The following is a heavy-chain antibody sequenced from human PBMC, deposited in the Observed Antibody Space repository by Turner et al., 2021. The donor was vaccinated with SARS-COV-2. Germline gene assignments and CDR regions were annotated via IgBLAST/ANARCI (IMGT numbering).Heavy chain of an antibody. V-gene: IGHV3-30*18. CDR1: GFTFSSYD. J-gene: IGHJ4*02. CDR3: AKSGYSYGYREYYFDY. D-gene: IGHD5-18*01. Sequence: QVQLVESGGGVVQPGRSLILSCSASGFTFSSYDMHWVRQAPGKGLEWAAVISLDGSNKYYADSVKGRFTISRDNSKNTLYLQMNSLRAEDTAVYYCAKSGYSYGYREYYFDYWGQGTLVTVSS. CDR2: ISLDGSNK.